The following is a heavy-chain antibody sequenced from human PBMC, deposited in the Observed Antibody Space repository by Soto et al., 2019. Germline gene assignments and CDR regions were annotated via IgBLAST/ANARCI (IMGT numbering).Heavy chain of an antibody. CDR2: ISGSGGST. D-gene: IGHD3-3*01. Sequence: LRLSCAASGFTFSSYAMSWVRQAPGKGLEWVSAISGSGGSTYYADSVKGRFTISRDNSKNTLYLQMNSLRAEDTAVYYCAKKSITIFGVGTDYWGQGTLVTVSS. CDR1: GFTFSSYA. V-gene: IGHV3-23*01. J-gene: IGHJ4*02. CDR3: AKKSITIFGVGTDY.